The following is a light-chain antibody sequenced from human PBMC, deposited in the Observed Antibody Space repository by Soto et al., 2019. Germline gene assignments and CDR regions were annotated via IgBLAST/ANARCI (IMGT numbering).Light chain of an antibody. CDR2: GAS. J-gene: IGKJ2*01. V-gene: IGKV3-20*01. Sequence: EIVLMQSPGTLSLSPGGRATLSCRASQTLRRTYIAWYQQKHGQAPRVLIYGASKRDTGIPDRFSGSGSGTDFSLTISRLEPEDFAVYYCHQYDNAPHTYGQGTKVEIK. CDR1: QTLRRTY. CDR3: HQYDNAPHT.